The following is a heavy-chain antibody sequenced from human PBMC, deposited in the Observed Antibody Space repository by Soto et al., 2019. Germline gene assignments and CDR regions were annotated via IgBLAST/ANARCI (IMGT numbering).Heavy chain of an antibody. D-gene: IGHD5-18*01. CDR1: GGTFSSYA. CDR2: IIPIFGTA. CDR3: ARGGVKSGYSYGHRGYYYGMDV. Sequence: GASVKVSCKASGGTFSSYAISWVRQAPGQGLEWMGGIIPIFGTANYAQKFQGRVTITADESTSTAYMELSSLRSEDTAVYYCARGGVKSGYSYGHRGYYYGMDVWGQGTTVTVSS. V-gene: IGHV1-69*13. J-gene: IGHJ6*02.